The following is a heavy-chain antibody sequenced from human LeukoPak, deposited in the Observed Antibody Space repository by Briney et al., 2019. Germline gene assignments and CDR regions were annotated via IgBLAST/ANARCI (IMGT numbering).Heavy chain of an antibody. D-gene: IGHD2-2*01. Sequence: GGSLRLSCAASGFTFSSYDINWVRQAPGKGLEWVSYISNSGRTKYYADSVKGRFTISRDNAKNSLYLQMDSLSAEDTAVYYCARSSRSREEFDNWGQGTLVTVSS. J-gene: IGHJ4*02. CDR2: ISNSGRTK. CDR1: GFTFSSYD. V-gene: IGHV3-48*03. CDR3: ARSSRSREEFDN.